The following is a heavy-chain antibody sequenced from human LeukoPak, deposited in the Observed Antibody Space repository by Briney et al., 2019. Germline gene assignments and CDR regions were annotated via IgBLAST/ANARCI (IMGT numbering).Heavy chain of an antibody. CDR3: ARVSASSGWYYRDAFDI. V-gene: IGHV1-46*01. CDR2: INPSGGST. CDR1: GYTFTSYY. D-gene: IGHD6-19*01. J-gene: IGHJ3*02. Sequence: ASVTVSCTASGYTFTSYYMHWVRQAPGQGLEWMGIINPSGGSTSYAQKFQGRVTMTRDTSTSTVYMELSSLRSEDTAVYYCARVSASSGWYYRDAFDIWGQGTMVTVSS.